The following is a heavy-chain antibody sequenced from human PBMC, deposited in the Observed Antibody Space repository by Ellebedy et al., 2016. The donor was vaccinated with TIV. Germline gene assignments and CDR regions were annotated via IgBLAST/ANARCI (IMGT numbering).Heavy chain of an antibody. V-gene: IGHV3-7*01. D-gene: IGHD2-2*02. Sequence: PGGSLRLSCEASGFTSGSYWMTWVRQAPGKGLELVANIKQDGSVKYYVDSVKGRFTISRDNAKNSLYLHMNSLRVEVTAVYYCASYTKYHFDYWGQGTLVTVSS. CDR3: ASYTKYHFDY. CDR2: IKQDGSVK. J-gene: IGHJ4*02. CDR1: GFTSGSYW.